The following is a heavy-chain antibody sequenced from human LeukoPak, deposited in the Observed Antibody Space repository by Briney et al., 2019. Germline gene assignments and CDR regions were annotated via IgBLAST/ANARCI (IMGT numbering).Heavy chain of an antibody. J-gene: IGHJ1*01. D-gene: IGHD1-26*01. CDR3: AKDGATRFLYAEYFQH. CDR1: GFTFSSYA. V-gene: IGHV3-23*01. CDR2: ISGSGGST. Sequence: PGGSLRLSCAASGFTFSSYAMSWVRQAPGKGLEWVSVISGSGGSTYYADSVKGRFTISRDNSKNTLYLQMNSLRAEDTAVYYCAKDGATRFLYAEYFQHWGQGTLVTVSS.